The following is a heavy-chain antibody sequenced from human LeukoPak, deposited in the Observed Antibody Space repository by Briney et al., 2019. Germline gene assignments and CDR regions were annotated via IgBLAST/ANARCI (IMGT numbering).Heavy chain of an antibody. CDR1: GYTFTSYA. CDR3: ARDPQGGGSYAEYYYYGMDV. D-gene: IGHD1-26*01. V-gene: IGHV1-3*01. Sequence: ASVKVSCKASGYTFTSYAMHWVRQAPGQRLEWMGWINAGNGNTKYSQKFQGRVTITRDTSASTAYMELSSLRSEDTAVYYCARDPQGGGSYAEYYYYGMDVWGQGTTVTVSS. J-gene: IGHJ6*02. CDR2: INAGNGNT.